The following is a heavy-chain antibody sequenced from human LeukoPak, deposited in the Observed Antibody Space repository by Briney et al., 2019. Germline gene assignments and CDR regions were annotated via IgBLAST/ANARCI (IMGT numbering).Heavy chain of an antibody. CDR1: GFTFSTYW. V-gene: IGHV3-74*01. Sequence: GSLRLSCAASGFTFSTYWMHWVRRAPGKGLVWVSRISTDGSVTSYADSVKGRFTISRDNAKNTMYLQMNSLRAEDTAVYYCARGRMDYYDSSGYYWGQGTLVTVSS. CDR2: ISTDGSVT. D-gene: IGHD3-22*01. CDR3: ARGRMDYYDSSGYY. J-gene: IGHJ4*02.